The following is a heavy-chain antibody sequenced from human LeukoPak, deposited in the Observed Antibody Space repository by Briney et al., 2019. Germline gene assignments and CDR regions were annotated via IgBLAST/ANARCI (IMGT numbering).Heavy chain of an antibody. Sequence: IPSETLSLTCAVSGGSISSSNWWSWVRQPPGKGLEWIGEIYHSGSTNYNPSLKSRVTISVDKSKNQFSLKLSSVTAADTAVYYCASGLVGEDYYGSGSYPGPTDYWGQGTLVTVSS. D-gene: IGHD3-10*01. J-gene: IGHJ4*02. CDR2: IYHSGST. V-gene: IGHV4-4*02. CDR3: ASGLVGEDYYGSGSYPGPTDY. CDR1: GGSISSSNW.